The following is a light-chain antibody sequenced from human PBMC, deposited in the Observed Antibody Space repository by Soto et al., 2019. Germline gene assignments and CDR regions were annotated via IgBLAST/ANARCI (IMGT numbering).Light chain of an antibody. CDR2: GVS. Sequence: EIVLPQSPATLSVSPGDRVTLSCRASESLFGFLAWYQQKPGQAPRLLIYGVSTRATGIPARFSGGGSATDFTLTISSLQSEDSAIYFCQSYNDWPFASGLGTRLEI. CDR3: QSYNDWPFA. CDR1: ESLFGF. J-gene: IGKJ2*01. V-gene: IGKV3-15*01.